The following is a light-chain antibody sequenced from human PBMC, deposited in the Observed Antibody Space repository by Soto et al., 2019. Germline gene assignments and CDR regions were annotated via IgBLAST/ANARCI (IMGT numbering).Light chain of an antibody. J-gene: IGLJ2*01. CDR3: SSHTSNNTLRVL. Sequence: QSALTQPASVSGSPGQSITISCTGTSSDVGGYNYVSWYQRHPGKAPKLMIYEVSNRPSGVSNRFSGSKSGNTASLTISGLQAEDEADYYCSSHTSNNTLRVLFGGGTKLTVL. CDR1: SSDVGGYNY. V-gene: IGLV2-14*01. CDR2: EVS.